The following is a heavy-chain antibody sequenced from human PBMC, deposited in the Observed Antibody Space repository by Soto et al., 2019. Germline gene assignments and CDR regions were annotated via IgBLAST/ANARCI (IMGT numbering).Heavy chain of an antibody. CDR1: GGTLSDHG. D-gene: IGHD3-10*01. V-gene: IGHV1-69*06. CDR3: ARGVYGSGNYYTGPSAFDI. CDR2: TIPVFDTA. J-gene: IGHJ3*02. Sequence: QVQLEQSGAEVKKPGSSVKVSCKASGGTLSDHGVSWLRQAPGQGLEWVGGTIPVFDTAKYAQKFQGRVTIAADKYTNIAYMELSSLRSEDTDFYYCARGVYGSGNYYTGPSAFDIWGQGTMVIVSS.